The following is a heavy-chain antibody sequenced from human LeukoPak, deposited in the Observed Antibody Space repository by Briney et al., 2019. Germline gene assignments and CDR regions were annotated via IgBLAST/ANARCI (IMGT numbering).Heavy chain of an antibody. CDR1: GYTFTSYY. D-gene: IGHD3-22*01. V-gene: IGHV1-46*01. CDR3: ARGAAGVTMIVVVLPQYFQH. CDR2: INPSGGST. J-gene: IGHJ1*01. Sequence: ASVKVSCKASGYTFTSYYMHWVRQAPGQGLEWMGIINPSGGSTSYAQKFQGRVTMTRDTSTSTVYMELSSLRSEDTAVYYCARGAAGVTMIVVVLPQYFQHWGQGTLVTVSS.